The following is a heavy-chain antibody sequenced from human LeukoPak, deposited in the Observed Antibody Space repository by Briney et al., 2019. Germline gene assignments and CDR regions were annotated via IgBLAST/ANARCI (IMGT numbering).Heavy chain of an antibody. D-gene: IGHD3-22*01. CDR2: IYYSGYT. J-gene: IGHJ6*03. CDR1: GGSISSYY. V-gene: IGHV4-59*12. CDR3: ARGFSKTGRRIITRVRNYYYYMDV. Sequence: SETLSLTCTVSGGSISSYYWSWIRQPPGKGLEWIGYIYYSGYTNYNPSLKSRVTISVDTSKNQFSLKLSSVTAADTAVYYCARGFSKTGRRIITRVRNYYYYMDVWGKGTTVTVSS.